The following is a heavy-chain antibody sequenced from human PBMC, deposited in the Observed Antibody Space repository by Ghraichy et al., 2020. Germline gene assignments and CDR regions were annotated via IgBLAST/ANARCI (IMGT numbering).Heavy chain of an antibody. CDR3: ARGKLRWFDP. J-gene: IGHJ5*02. Sequence: SETLSLTCAVYGGSFSGYYWSWIRQPPGKGLEWIGEINHSGSTNYNPSLKSRVTISVDTSKNQFSPKLSSVTAADTAVYYCARGKLRWFDPWGQGTLVTVSS. D-gene: IGHD1-1*01. V-gene: IGHV4-34*01. CDR1: GGSFSGYY. CDR2: INHSGST.